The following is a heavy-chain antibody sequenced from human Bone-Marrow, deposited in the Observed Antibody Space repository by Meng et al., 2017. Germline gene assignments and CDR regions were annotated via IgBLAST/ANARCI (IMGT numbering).Heavy chain of an antibody. CDR1: GDTFTSYG. CDR3: ARVGPRIAVAVN. CDR2: ISAYNGNT. D-gene: IGHD6-19*01. V-gene: IGHV1-18*01. J-gene: IGHJ4*02. Sequence: QVTLVQSEVSVKKPGACVKGSWKAVGDTFTSYGISAVRQAPGLGPEWKGWISAYNGNTNYAQKLQGRVTMTPGTSTSTAYMELSSLRSAHTAVYYCARVGPRIAVAVNWGQGTLVTVSS.